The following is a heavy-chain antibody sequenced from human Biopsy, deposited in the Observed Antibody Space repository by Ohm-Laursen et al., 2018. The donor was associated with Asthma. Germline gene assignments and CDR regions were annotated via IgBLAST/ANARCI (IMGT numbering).Heavy chain of an antibody. V-gene: IGHV3-33*01. CDR2: IWYDGSNK. CDR3: ARKARHGDYDFDY. CDR1: GFTFSSYG. J-gene: IGHJ4*02. Sequence: SLRLSCAASGFTFSSYGMHWVRQAQGKGLEWVAVIWYDGSNKYYADSVKGRFTISRDNSKNTLYLQMNSLRAEDTAVYYCARKARHGDYDFDYWGQGTLVTVSS. D-gene: IGHD4-17*01.